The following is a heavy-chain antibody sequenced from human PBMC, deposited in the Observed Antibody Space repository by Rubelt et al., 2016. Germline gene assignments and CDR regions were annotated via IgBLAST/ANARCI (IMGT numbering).Heavy chain of an antibody. CDR3: GQIAAAANY. V-gene: IGHV3-23*01. J-gene: IGHJ4*02. CDR1: GGSFSGYY. D-gene: IGHD6-13*01. Sequence: VQLQQWGAGLLKPSETLSLTCAVYGGSFSGYYWSWIRQPPGKGLEWVSAIGGSGGSTYYADSVKGRFTISRDNSKNTLYLQMNSLRAEDTAVYYCGQIAAAANYWGQGTLVTVSS. CDR2: IGGSGGST.